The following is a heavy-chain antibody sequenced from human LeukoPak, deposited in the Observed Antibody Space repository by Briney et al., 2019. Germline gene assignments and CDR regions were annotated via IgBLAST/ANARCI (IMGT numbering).Heavy chain of an antibody. V-gene: IGHV3-33*01. CDR2: IWYDGSNK. D-gene: IGHD2-2*01. J-gene: IGHJ4*02. CDR1: GFTFSSYG. CDR3: ARDLCSSTSCTLIDY. Sequence: GGSLRLSCAASGFTFSSYGMHWVRQAPGKGLEWGAVIWYDGSNKYYADSVKGRFTISRDNSKNTLYLQMNSLRAEDTAVYYCARDLCSSTSCTLIDYWGQGTLVTVSS.